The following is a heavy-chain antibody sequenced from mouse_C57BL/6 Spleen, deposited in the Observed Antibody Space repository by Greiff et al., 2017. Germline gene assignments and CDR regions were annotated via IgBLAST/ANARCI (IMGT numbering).Heavy chain of an antibody. CDR3: AGYYDGAMDY. V-gene: IGHV1-82*01. D-gene: IGHD2-3*01. CDR1: GYAFSSSW. CDR2: VYPGDGDT. Sequence: VKLVESGPELVKPGASVKISCKASGYAFSSSWMNWVKQRPGKGLEGIGRVYPGDGDTNYNGKFKGKATRTADKSSSTAYMQLSSLTSEDSAVYFCAGYYDGAMDYWGQGTSVTVSS. J-gene: IGHJ4*01.